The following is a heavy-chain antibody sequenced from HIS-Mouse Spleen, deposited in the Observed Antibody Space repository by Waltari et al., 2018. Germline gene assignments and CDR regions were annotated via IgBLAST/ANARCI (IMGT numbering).Heavy chain of an antibody. CDR3: AGRGGYCSSTSCYAFDY. CDR1: GGSFSGYY. V-gene: IGHV4-34*01. Sequence: QVQLQQWGAGLLKPSETLSLTCAVYGGSFSGYYWSWIRQPPGKGLEWIGEINHSGSTNYNPSLKSRVTISVDTSKNQFALKLSSVTAADTAVYYGAGRGGYCSSTSCYAFDYWGQGTLFTVSS. CDR2: INHSGST. D-gene: IGHD2-2*01. J-gene: IGHJ4*02.